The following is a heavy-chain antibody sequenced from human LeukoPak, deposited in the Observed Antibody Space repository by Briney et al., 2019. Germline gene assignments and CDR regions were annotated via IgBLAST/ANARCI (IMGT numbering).Heavy chain of an antibody. J-gene: IGHJ6*03. D-gene: IGHD5-12*01. CDR1: GFTFTSYG. CDR2: IRYDGSNK. CDR3: AKGGGYEAQYYYYYLDV. V-gene: IGHV3-30*02. Sequence: GGSLRLSCAASGFTFTSYGMSWVRQAPGKGLEWVAFIRYDGSNKYYADSVKGRFTVSRDNSKNTLYLQMKSLRAEDTAVYYCAKGGGYEAQYYYYYLDVWGKGTTVTVSS.